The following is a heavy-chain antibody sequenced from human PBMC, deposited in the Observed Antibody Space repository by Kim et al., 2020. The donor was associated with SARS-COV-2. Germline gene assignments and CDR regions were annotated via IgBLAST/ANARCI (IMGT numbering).Heavy chain of an antibody. J-gene: IGHJ4*02. V-gene: IGHV1-69*13. CDR2: IIPIFGTA. Sequence: SVKVSCKASGGTFSSYAISWVRQAPGQGLEWMGGIIPIFGTANYAQKFQGRVTITADESTSTAYMELSSLRSEDTAVYYCARGPSYCGGDCYEYWGQGTLVTVSS. CDR1: GGTFSSYA. CDR3: ARGPSYCGGDCYEY. D-gene: IGHD2-21*01.